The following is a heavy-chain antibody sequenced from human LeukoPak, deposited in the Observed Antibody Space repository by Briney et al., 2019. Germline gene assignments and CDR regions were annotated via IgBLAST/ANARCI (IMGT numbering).Heavy chain of an antibody. J-gene: IGHJ4*02. CDR3: ARDGYYYDSSAFDY. Sequence: SSETLSLTCTVSGGSISSSGYYWGWIRQPPWKGLEWIGNIYYVGSTYYNPSLNSRVTISVDTSKNQFSLKLSSVTAADTAVYYCARDGYYYDSSAFDYWGQGTLVTVSS. CDR2: IYYVGST. D-gene: IGHD3-22*01. CDR1: GGSISSSGYY. V-gene: IGHV4-39*07.